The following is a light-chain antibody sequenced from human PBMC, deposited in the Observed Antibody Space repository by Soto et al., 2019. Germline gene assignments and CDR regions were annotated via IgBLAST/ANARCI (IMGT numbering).Light chain of an antibody. CDR2: GAS. CDR1: QSVNSK. CDR3: QQYNNWPPIT. J-gene: IGKJ5*01. Sequence: EIVMTQSPATLSVSPGERATLSCRASQSVNSKLAWYQQKPGRAPRLLIYGASTRATGIPARFSGSGSGTEFTLTISSLQSEDFAVYFCQQYNNWPPITFGQGTRLEIK. V-gene: IGKV3-15*01.